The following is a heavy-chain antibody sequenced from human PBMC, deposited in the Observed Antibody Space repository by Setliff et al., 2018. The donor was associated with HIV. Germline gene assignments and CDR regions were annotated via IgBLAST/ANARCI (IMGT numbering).Heavy chain of an antibody. CDR1: GYTFNNYG. J-gene: IGHJ3*02. Sequence: GASVKVSCKASGYTFNNYGISWVRQAPGQGLEWMGWINTHSGYTNYAQNVQGRVTMTTDPSTSTAFLELRGLRSVDTAVYYCAREKGRYFDWSHTRDAFDIWGQGTMVTVSS. D-gene: IGHD3-9*01. V-gene: IGHV1-18*01. CDR3: AREKGRYFDWSHTRDAFDI. CDR2: INTHSGYT.